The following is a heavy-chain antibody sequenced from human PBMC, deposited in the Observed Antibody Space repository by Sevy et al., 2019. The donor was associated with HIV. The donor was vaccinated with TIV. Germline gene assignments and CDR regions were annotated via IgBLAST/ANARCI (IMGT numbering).Heavy chain of an antibody. Sequence: GGSMRLSCAASGFTFSDYYMTWIRQAPGKGLEWVSYISSSGSTIYYEDSVKGRFTMSRDNAKNSLYLQLNSLRAEDTAVYYCAREDMATTRGPFDYWGQGTLVTVSS. J-gene: IGHJ4*02. CDR1: GFTFSDYY. CDR2: ISSSGSTI. V-gene: IGHV3-11*01. CDR3: AREDMATTRGPFDY. D-gene: IGHD5-12*01.